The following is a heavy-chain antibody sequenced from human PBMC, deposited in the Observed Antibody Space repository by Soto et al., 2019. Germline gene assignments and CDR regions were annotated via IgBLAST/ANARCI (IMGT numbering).Heavy chain of an antibody. CDR2: INAGNGNT. V-gene: IGHV1-3*01. CDR1: GYTFTSYA. CDR3: ARNLMDYDILTGYYMAYYFTY. D-gene: IGHD3-9*01. J-gene: IGHJ4*02. Sequence: ASVKVSCKASGYTFTSYAMHWVRQAPGQRLEWMGWINAGNGNTKYSQKFQGRVTITRDTSASTDYMELSSLRSEDTAVYYCARNLMDYDILTGYYMAYYFTYWGQGTLVTVSS.